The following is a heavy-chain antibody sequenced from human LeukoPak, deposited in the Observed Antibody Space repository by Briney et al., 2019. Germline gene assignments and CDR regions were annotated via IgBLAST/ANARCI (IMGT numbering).Heavy chain of an antibody. Sequence: QTGGSLRLSCAASGFTFSSYEMNWVRQAPGKGLEWVSYISSSGSTIYYADSVKGRFTISRDNAKNSLYLQMNSLRAEDTAVYYCAGQSPQTVTFFDYWGQGTLVTVSS. V-gene: IGHV3-48*03. CDR2: ISSSGSTI. CDR1: GFTFSSYE. CDR3: AGQSPQTVTFFDY. J-gene: IGHJ4*02. D-gene: IGHD4-17*01.